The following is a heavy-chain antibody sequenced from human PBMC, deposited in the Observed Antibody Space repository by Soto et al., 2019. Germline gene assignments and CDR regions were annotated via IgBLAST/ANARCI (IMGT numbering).Heavy chain of an antibody. CDR3: ARRDYYDRAGAFDI. J-gene: IGHJ3*02. V-gene: IGHV3-23*01. CDR2: ITGGGGGSST. CDR1: GFTFSSYS. D-gene: IGHD3-22*01. Sequence: GGSLRLSCAASGFTFSSYSMTWVRQAPGKGLQWVSVITGGGGGSSTFYADSVKGRFSISRDNSKNTLFLHMNSLRADDTAVYICARRDYYDRAGAFDIWGQGTMVTVSS.